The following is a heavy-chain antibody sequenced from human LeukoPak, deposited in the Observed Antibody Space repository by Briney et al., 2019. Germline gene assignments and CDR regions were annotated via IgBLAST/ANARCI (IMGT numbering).Heavy chain of an antibody. CDR2: INHSGST. CDR1: GGSFRGYY. J-gene: IGHJ6*02. Sequence: PSETLSLTCAVYGGSFRGYYWSWIRQPPGKGLEWIGEINHSGSTNYNPSLKSRVTISVDTSKNQFSLKLSSVTAADTAVYYCARGLRQDIVVVVAATNYYYGMDVWGQGTTVTVSS. V-gene: IGHV4-34*01. D-gene: IGHD2-15*01. CDR3: ARGLRQDIVVVVAATNYYYGMDV.